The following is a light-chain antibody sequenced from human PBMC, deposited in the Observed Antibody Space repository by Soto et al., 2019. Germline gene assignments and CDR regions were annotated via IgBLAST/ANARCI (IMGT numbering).Light chain of an antibody. V-gene: IGLV2-14*03. Sequence: QSVLTQPASVSGSPGQSITISCTGTSSDVGGYNYVSWYQQHPDKAPKLMIYDVSNRPSGVSNRFSGSKSGNTASLTISGLQAEDEAEYYCSSYTSSALRVFGTGTKLTVL. CDR3: SSYTSSALRV. J-gene: IGLJ1*01. CDR1: SSDVGGYNY. CDR2: DVS.